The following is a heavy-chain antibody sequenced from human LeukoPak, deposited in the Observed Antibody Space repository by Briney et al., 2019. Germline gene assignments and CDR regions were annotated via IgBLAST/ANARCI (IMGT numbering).Heavy chain of an antibody. CDR2: IYHSGST. CDR1: GGSISSGGYS. CDR3: ARRSVVGATISFDY. V-gene: IGHV4-30-2*01. Sequence: SEILSLTCAVSGGSISSGGYSWSWIRQPPGKGLEWIGYIYHSGSTYYNPSLKSRVTISVDRSKNQFSLKLSSVTAADTAVYYCARRSVVGATISFDYWGQGTLVTVSS. D-gene: IGHD1-26*01. J-gene: IGHJ4*02.